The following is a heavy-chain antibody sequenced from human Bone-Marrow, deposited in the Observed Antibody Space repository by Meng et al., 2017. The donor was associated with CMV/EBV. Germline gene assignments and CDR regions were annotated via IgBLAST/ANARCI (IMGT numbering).Heavy chain of an antibody. CDR2: IKQDGSEK. V-gene: IGHV3-7*01. CDR1: GFTFSSYW. J-gene: IGHJ6*02. CDR3: AVVPAATRFYYYYGMDV. D-gene: IGHD2-2*01. Sequence: GGSLRLSCAASGFTFSSYWMSWVRRAPGKGLEWVANIKQDGSEKYYVDSVKGRFTISRDNAKNSLYLQMNSLRAEDTAVYYCAVVPAATRFYYYYGMDVWGQGTTVTVSS.